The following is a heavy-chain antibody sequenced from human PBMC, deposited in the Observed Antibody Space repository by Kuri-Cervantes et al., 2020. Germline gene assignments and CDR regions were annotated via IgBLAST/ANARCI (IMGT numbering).Heavy chain of an antibody. CDR1: GFTFSSYG. V-gene: IGHV3-33*06. CDR2: IWYDGSNK. D-gene: IGHD6-19*01. Sequence: GESLKISCAASGFTFSSYGMHWVRQAPGKGLEWVAVIWYDGSNKYYADSVKGRFTISRDNSKNTLYLQMNSLRAEDTAVYYCAKDGTSTGWYDYAFDIWGQGTMVTVSS. J-gene: IGHJ3*02. CDR3: AKDGTSTGWYDYAFDI.